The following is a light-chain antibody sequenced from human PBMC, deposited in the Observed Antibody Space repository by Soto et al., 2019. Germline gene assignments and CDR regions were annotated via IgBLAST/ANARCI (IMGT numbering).Light chain of an antibody. CDR3: QHQGT. Sequence: EIVMTQSPATLSVSPGERATLSCRASQSVSSNLAWYQQKPGQAPRLLIYGASTRATGIPARFSGSGSGTEFTLTISSLKSEDFAVYYCQHQGTFGQGTKVEIK. J-gene: IGKJ1*01. CDR1: QSVSSN. V-gene: IGKV3-15*01. CDR2: GAS.